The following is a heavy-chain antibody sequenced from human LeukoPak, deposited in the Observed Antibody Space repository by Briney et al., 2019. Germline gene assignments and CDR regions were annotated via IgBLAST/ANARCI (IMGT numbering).Heavy chain of an antibody. V-gene: IGHV1-69*05. CDR3: ARSDYSNYYYYYYMDV. D-gene: IGHD4-11*01. J-gene: IGHJ6*03. Sequence: GASVKVSCKASGFTFSSYAISWVRQAPGQGLEWMGGIIPIFGTANYAQKFQGRVTITTDESTSTAYMELSSLRSEDTAVYYCARSDYSNYYYYYYMDVWGKGTTVTVSS. CDR1: GFTFSSYA. CDR2: IIPIFGTA.